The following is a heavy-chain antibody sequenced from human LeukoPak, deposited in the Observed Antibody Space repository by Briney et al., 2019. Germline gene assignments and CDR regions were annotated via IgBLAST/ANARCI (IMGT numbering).Heavy chain of an antibody. Sequence: GGSLRLSCAASGFTFSSYSMNWVRQAPGKGLEWVSSISSSSSYIYYADSVKGRFTISRDNAKNSLYLQMNSLRAEDTAVYYCAKDRGGSYGPYETYYGMDAWGQGTTVTVSS. CDR2: ISSSSSYI. CDR1: GFTFSSYS. D-gene: IGHD5-18*01. J-gene: IGHJ6*02. V-gene: IGHV3-21*01. CDR3: AKDRGGSYGPYETYYGMDA.